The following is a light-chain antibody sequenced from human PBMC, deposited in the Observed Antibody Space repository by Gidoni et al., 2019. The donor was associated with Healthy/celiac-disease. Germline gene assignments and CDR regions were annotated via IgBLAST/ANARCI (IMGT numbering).Light chain of an antibody. CDR1: SSDVGGYNY. CDR2: EVS. V-gene: IGLV2-14*01. Sequence: QSALTQPASVSGSPGQSITIPCTGTSSDVGGYNYVSWYQQHPGKAPKLMIYEVSKRPSGVPDRFSGSKSGNTASLTISGLQAEDEADYYCSSYTSSSTLWVFGGGTKLTVL. CDR3: SSYTSSSTLWV. J-gene: IGLJ3*02.